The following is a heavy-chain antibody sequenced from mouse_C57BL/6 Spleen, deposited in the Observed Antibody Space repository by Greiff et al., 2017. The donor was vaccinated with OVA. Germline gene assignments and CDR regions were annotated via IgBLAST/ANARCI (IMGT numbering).Heavy chain of an antibody. CDR1: GFSLTSYA. D-gene: IGHD2-4*01. Sequence: VKLMESGPGLVAPSQSLSITCTVSGFSLTSYAISWVRQPPGKGLEWLGVIWTGGGTNYNSALKSRLSISKDNSKSQVFLKMNSLQTDDTARYYCARTFYDYGNYFDYWGQGTTLTVSS. J-gene: IGHJ2*01. V-gene: IGHV2-9-1*01. CDR3: ARTFYDYGNYFDY. CDR2: IWTGGGT.